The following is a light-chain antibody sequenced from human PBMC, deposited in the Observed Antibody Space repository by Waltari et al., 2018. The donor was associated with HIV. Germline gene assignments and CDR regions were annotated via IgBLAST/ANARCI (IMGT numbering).Light chain of an antibody. CDR3: SSYAGSNNYVV. CDR1: SSDVGGYNY. Sequence: QSALTQPPSASGSPGQPVTIACPGTSSDVGGYNYVSWYQQYPGKAPKLMIYEVPKRPSGVPDRFSGSKSGNTASLTVSGLQAEDEADYYCSSYAGSNNYVVFGGGTRLTVL. J-gene: IGLJ2*01. V-gene: IGLV2-8*01. CDR2: EVP.